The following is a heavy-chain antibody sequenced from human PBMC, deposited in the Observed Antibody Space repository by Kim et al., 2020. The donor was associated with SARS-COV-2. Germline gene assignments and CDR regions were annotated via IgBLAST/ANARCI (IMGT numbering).Heavy chain of an antibody. D-gene: IGHD3-10*01. CDR2: IYYSGST. J-gene: IGHJ4*02. Sequence: SETLSLTCTVSGGSISSYYWSWIRQPPGKGLEWIGYIYYSGSTNYNPSLKSRVTISVDTSKNQFSLKLSSVTAADTAVYYCARDSGSYWGQGTLVTVSS. CDR1: GGSISSYY. CDR3: ARDSGSY. V-gene: IGHV4-59*01.